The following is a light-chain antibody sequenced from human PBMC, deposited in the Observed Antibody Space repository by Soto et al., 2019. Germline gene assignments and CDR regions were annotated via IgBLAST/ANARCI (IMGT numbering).Light chain of an antibody. J-gene: IGKJ2*01. CDR1: QSVSGSF. V-gene: IGKV3-20*01. Sequence: EIVLTQSPGTLSLSPGERATLSCRASQSVSGSFLAWYQQKPGQAPRLLIYGASSRATGIPDRFSGSGSGTDFTLTISRLEPEDFAVYYCHQYGSSPPTFGQGTKLEIK. CDR2: GAS. CDR3: HQYGSSPPT.